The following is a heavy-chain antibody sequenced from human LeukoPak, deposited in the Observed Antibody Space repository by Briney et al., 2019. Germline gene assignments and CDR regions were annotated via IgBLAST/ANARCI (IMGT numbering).Heavy chain of an antibody. CDR3: ARGYYDFWSGYSKYFDY. V-gene: IGHV4-34*01. CDR2: VNHSGST. Sequence: PSETLSLTCAVYGGSFSGYDWSWIRQPPGKGLEWIGEVNHSGSTNYNPSLKSRVTISVDTSKNQFSLKLSSVTAADTAVYYCARGYYDFWSGYSKYFDYWGQGTLVTVSS. J-gene: IGHJ4*02. CDR1: GGSFSGYD. D-gene: IGHD3-3*01.